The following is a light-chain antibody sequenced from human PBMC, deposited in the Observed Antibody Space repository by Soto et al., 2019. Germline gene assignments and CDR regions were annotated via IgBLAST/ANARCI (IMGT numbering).Light chain of an antibody. CDR3: QAWDSSTSVV. V-gene: IGLV3-1*01. CDR2: QDS. Sequence: SSELTQPPSVSVSPGQTARITCSGDKLGDKYTYWYQQKPGQSPVLVIYQDSKRPSGIPERFSGSNSGNTATLTISGTQAMDEADYYCQAWDSSTSVVFGGGTKVTVL. J-gene: IGLJ2*01. CDR1: KLGDKY.